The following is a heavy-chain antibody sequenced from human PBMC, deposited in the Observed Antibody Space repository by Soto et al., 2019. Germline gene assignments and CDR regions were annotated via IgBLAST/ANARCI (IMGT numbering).Heavy chain of an antibody. D-gene: IGHD3-3*01. V-gene: IGHV3-30*18. Sequence: PGGSLRLSCAASGFIFSYYVMHWVRQSPGKGLEWMAIISSDGSDKYYADSVKGRFTISRDNSKNTLYLQMNSLRAEDTAVYYCAKNHLPQSYYDLPWFDPWGQGTLVTVSS. J-gene: IGHJ5*02. CDR2: ISSDGSDK. CDR1: GFIFSYYV. CDR3: AKNHLPQSYYDLPWFDP.